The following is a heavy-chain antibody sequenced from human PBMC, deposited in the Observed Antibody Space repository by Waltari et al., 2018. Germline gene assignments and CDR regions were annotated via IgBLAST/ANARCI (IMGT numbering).Heavy chain of an antibody. D-gene: IGHD5-18*01. J-gene: IGHJ5*02. CDR3: AIGYSYGYEGNWFDP. Sequence: QVQLVQSGAEVKKPGASVKVSCKASGYTFTGYYMHWVRQAPGQGLEWMGWSNPNGGGTNYAQKLQGRVTMTRDTSISTAYMELSRLRSDDTAVYYCAIGYSYGYEGNWFDPWGQGTLVTVSS. V-gene: IGHV1-2*02. CDR1: GYTFTGYY. CDR2: SNPNGGGT.